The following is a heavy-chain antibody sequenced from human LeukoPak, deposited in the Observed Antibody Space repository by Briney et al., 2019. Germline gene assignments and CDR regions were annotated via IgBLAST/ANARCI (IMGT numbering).Heavy chain of an antibody. CDR3: ARDSYYYDSSGYDDAFDI. CDR1: GFTVSSNC. D-gene: IGHD3-22*01. CDR2: IYSGGST. Sequence: LSGGSLRLSCAASGFTVSSNCMSWVRQAPGKGLEWVSVIYSGGSTCYADSVKGRFTISRDNSKNTLYLQMNSLRAEDTAVYYCARDSYYYDSSGYDDAFDIWGQGTMVTVSS. J-gene: IGHJ3*02. V-gene: IGHV3-53*01.